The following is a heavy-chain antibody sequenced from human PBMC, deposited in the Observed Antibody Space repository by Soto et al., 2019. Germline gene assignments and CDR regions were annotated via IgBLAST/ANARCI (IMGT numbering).Heavy chain of an antibody. CDR1: GYTFTSYG. J-gene: IGHJ6*02. Sequence: QVQLVQSGAEVKKPGASVKVSCKASGYTFTSYGISWVRQAPGQGLEWMGWISAYNGNTNYAQKLQGRVTMTTDTSTSTAYMELRSLRTDDTAVYHCARVFSSPYYYYGMDVWGQGTTVTVSS. CDR3: ARVFSSPYYYYGMDV. CDR2: ISAYNGNT. V-gene: IGHV1-18*01.